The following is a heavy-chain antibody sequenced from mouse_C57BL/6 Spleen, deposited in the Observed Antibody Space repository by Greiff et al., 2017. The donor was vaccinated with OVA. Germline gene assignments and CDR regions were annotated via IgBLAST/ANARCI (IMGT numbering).Heavy chain of an antibody. J-gene: IGHJ3*01. CDR3: ARGINDYGGFAY. Sequence: VQLQESGPGLVQPSQSLSITCTVSGFSLTSYGVHWVRQSPGKGLEWLGVIWSGGSTDYNAAFISRLSISKDNSKSQVFFKMNSLQADDTAIYYCARGINDYGGFAYWGQGTLVTVSA. V-gene: IGHV2-2*01. CDR2: IWSGGST. D-gene: IGHD2-4*01. CDR1: GFSLTSYG.